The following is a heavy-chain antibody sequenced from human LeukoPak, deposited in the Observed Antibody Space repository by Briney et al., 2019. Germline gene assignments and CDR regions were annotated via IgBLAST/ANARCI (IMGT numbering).Heavy chain of an antibody. V-gene: IGHV1-69*13. CDR1: GGTFSSYA. CDR3: ARDVMYYFDY. D-gene: IGHD3-16*01. CDR2: IIPIFGTA. Sequence: GASVKVSCKASGGTFSSYAISWVRQAPGQGLEWMGGIIPIFGTANYAQKFQGRVTITADESTSTAYMELSSLRSEDTVVYYCARDVMYYFDYWGQGTLVTVSS. J-gene: IGHJ4*02.